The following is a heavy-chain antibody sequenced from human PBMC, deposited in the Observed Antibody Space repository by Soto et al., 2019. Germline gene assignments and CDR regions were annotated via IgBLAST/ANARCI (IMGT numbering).Heavy chain of an antibody. V-gene: IGHV1-2*02. CDR3: ARGVGLRYNRLDX. CDR2: IHPKSGGS. CDR1: GYTFADYY. J-gene: IGHJ5*02. D-gene: IGHD1-26*01. Sequence: ASVKVSCKASGYTFADYYIQWVRQATGKGLEWMGWIHPKSGGSKNAQKSQGRVTMTRDTSMKTDYMELSRLISDDTGVYYCARGVGLRYNRLDXWGQGTPLTVSX.